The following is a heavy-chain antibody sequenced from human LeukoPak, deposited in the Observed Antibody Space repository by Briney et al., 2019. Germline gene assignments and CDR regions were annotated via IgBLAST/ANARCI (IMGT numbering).Heavy chain of an antibody. Sequence: GSLRLSCAASGFPFSSYEMNWVRQAPGKGLEWVSYISSSGSTIYYADSVKGRFTISRDNARNSLYLQMNSLRTEDTAVYYCARGDSGSYYFDYWGQGTLVTVSS. CDR3: ARGDSGSYYFDY. V-gene: IGHV3-48*03. CDR2: ISSSGSTI. D-gene: IGHD1-26*01. J-gene: IGHJ4*02. CDR1: GFPFSSYE.